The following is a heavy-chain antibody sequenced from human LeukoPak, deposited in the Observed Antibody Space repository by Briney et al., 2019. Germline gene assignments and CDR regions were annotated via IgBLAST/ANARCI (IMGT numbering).Heavy chain of an antibody. CDR1: GFTFSSYA. Sequence: GGSLRLSCAASGFTFSSYAMSWVRQAPGKGLEWVSAISGSGGSTYYADSVKGRFTVSRDNSRNTLYLQLNSLRAEDSAIYYCAKAFRIVGIGNPDDAFDVWGQGTVVTVSS. V-gene: IGHV3-23*01. CDR2: ISGSGGST. D-gene: IGHD1-26*01. CDR3: AKAFRIVGIGNPDDAFDV. J-gene: IGHJ3*01.